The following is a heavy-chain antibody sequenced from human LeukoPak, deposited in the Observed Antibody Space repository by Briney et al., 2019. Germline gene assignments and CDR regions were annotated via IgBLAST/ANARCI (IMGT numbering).Heavy chain of an antibody. D-gene: IGHD3-3*01. CDR2: IYYSGST. J-gene: IGHJ5*02. CDR3: ASLYFGAYNWFDP. CDR1: GGSISSSSYY. Sequence: SETLSLTCTVSGGSISSSSYYWGWIRQPPGKGLEWIGSIYYSGSTYYNPSLKSRVTISVDTSKNQFSLKLSSVTAADTAVYYCASLYFGAYNWFDPWGQGTLVTVSS. V-gene: IGHV4-39*01.